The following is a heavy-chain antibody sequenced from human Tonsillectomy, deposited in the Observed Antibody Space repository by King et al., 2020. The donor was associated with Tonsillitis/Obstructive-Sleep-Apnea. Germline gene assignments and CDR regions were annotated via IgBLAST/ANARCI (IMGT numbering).Heavy chain of an antibody. CDR3: TTDSRWEGGENY. CDR1: GFTFNNAW. D-gene: IGHD3-16*01. CDR2: IRSKTDGGTT. V-gene: IGHV3-15*01. J-gene: IGHJ4*02. Sequence: VQLVESGGGLVKPGGSLRLSCAASGFTFNNAWMSWVRQAPGKGLEWGGRIRSKTDGGTTDYTAPVTGRFTISRDDSKNARYLQMNSLKTEDTAVYYCTTDSRWEGGENYWGQGTLVTVSS.